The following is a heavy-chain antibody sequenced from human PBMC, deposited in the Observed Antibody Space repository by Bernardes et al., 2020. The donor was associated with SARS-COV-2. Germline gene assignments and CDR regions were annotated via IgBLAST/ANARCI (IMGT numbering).Heavy chain of an antibody. Sequence: TLSLTCTVSGGSISGYYWNWIRQSPGGGLQWIAYIYYIGTIYYNPSLKSRVTISMNTSANQVSLQLTSVTAADTGVYYCARLPRDYGLDVWGPGTPVTVSS. CDR1: GGSISGYY. CDR3: ARLPRDYGLDV. CDR2: IYYIGTI. V-gene: IGHV4-59*01. J-gene: IGHJ6*02.